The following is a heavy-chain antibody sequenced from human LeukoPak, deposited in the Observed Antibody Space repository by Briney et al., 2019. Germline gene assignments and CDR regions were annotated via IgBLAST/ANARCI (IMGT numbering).Heavy chain of an antibody. CDR2: IYYSGST. J-gene: IGHJ4*02. CDR3: ARSTYYDSRPSPFDY. CDR1: GGSISSHY. D-gene: IGHD3-22*01. V-gene: IGHV4-59*11. Sequence: PSETLSLTCAVSGGSISSHYWSWIRQPPGKGLEWIGYIYYSGSTNYNPSLQSRVTISVDTSKKQFSLKLSSVTTADTAVYYCARSTYYDSRPSPFDYWGQGTLVTVSS.